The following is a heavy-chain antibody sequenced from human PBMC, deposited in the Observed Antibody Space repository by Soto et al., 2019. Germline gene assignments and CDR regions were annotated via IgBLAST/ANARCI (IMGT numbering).Heavy chain of an antibody. V-gene: IGHV4-34*01. CDR3: ARSCITSAGRPQSYYFDY. J-gene: IGHJ4*02. CDR2: INHSGST. CDR1: IGSFSGYY. D-gene: IGHD6-13*01. Sequence: QVQLQQWGAGLLKPSETLSLSCAVYIGSFSGYYWSWIRQTPGKGLEWIGEINHSGSTNYNPSLNSRVTISVDPSKNQFSLKLSSVTAADTAVYYCARSCITSAGRPQSYYFDYWGQGTLVTVSS.